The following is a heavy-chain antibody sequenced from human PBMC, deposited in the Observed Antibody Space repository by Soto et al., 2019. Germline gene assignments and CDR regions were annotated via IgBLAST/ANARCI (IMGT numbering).Heavy chain of an antibody. CDR3: ARDKGYYYYMDV. CDR2: IPHIGNT. V-gene: IGHV4-39*07. CDR1: GDSINSGRYY. J-gene: IGHJ6*03. Sequence: SETLSLTCTVSGDSINSGRYYWGWIRQPPGKGLEWIGSIPHIGNTYYNPSLKSRVAMSMDTSKNQFSLKLSSVTAADTAVYYCARDKGYYYYMDVWGKGTTVTVSS.